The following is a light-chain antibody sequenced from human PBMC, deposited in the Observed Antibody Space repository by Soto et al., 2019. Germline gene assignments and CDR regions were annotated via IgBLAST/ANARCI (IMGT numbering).Light chain of an antibody. J-gene: IGKJ5*01. Sequence: VMMAQSPLSLPVTLGQPASISCSSSQSLVYSDGDTYLSWFQQRPGQSPRRLLSQVSNRDSGVPDRFSGSGSGTDFTLKISSVEAFDFSVYYCMQALLTPIPSGQVT. CDR3: MQALLTPIP. CDR1: QSLVYSDGDTY. V-gene: IGKV2-30*01. CDR2: QVS.